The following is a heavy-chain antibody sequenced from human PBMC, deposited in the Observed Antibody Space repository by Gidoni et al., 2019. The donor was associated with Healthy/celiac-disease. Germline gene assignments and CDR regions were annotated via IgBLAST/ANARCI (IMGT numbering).Heavy chain of an antibody. CDR2: INHSGST. V-gene: IGHV4-34*01. D-gene: IGHD3-16*01. Sequence: QVQLQQWGAGLLKPSETLSLTCAVYGGSFSGYYWSWIRQPPGKGLEWIGEINHSGSTNYNPSLKSRVTISVDTSKNQFSLKLSSVTAADTAVYYCARGRGGDRSYPYYYMDVWGKGTTVTVSS. J-gene: IGHJ6*03. CDR1: GGSFSGYY. CDR3: ARGRGGDRSYPYYYMDV.